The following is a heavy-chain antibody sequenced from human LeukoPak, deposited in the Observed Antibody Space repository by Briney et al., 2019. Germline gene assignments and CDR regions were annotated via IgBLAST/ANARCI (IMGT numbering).Heavy chain of an antibody. CDR3: AKWGPYDILTGRIN. D-gene: IGHD3-9*01. CDR1: GFTFSNYW. Sequence: GGSLTLSCAASGFTFSNYWMTWVREAPGNGLEWVSKIRPDESEKYYVGSVKGRFTIFRDNAKNSLYLQMNSLRAEDTAVYYCAKWGPYDILTGRINWGQGTLVTVSS. CDR2: IRPDESEK. V-gene: IGHV3-7*03. J-gene: IGHJ4*02.